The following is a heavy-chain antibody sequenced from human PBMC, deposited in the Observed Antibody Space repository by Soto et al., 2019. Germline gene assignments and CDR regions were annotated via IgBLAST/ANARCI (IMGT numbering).Heavy chain of an antibody. CDR1: GFTFSIYW. Sequence: GGSLRLSCASSGFTFSIYWMSWVRQAPGKRLEWVANIKQDGSETFYVDSVKGRFTVSRDNANNSLYLQMNSLRAEDTAVYYCARDPFDYGSGSYAAFYICAQRTIVTVSS. D-gene: IGHD3-10*01. CDR3: ARDPFDYGSGSYAAFYI. CDR2: IKQDGSET. J-gene: IGHJ3*02. V-gene: IGHV3-7*01.